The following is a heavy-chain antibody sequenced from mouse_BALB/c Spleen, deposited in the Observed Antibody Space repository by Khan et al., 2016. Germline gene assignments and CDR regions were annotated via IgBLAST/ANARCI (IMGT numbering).Heavy chain of an antibody. Sequence: QVQLQQSGAELVRPGSSVKISCKASGFAFSSYWMNWVKQRPGQGLEWIGQIYPGAGDTNYTGKFKDKATLTADKSSSTAYMQLSSLTSEDTAVYVCARGSPFANWGQGTLGTVSA. CDR3: ARGSPFAN. CDR2: IYPGAGDT. D-gene: IGHD1-1*02. CDR1: GFAFSSYW. V-gene: IGHV1-80*01. J-gene: IGHJ3*01.